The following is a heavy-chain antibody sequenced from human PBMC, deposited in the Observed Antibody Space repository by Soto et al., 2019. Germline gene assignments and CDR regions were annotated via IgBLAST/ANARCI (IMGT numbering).Heavy chain of an antibody. J-gene: IGHJ5*02. D-gene: IGHD1-26*01. V-gene: IGHV3-33*06. CDR3: PKDRGQEGGYNWFDP. CDR1: GFTFSNYG. CDR2: IWYDGNNK. Sequence: GGSLRLSFAASGFTFSNYGMHCVRQAPGKGLECVAGIWYDGNNKYYADSVKGRFTISRDNSKNTLYLAMNSLRADDTAVYYCPKDRGQEGGYNWFDPWRQGALVTVSS.